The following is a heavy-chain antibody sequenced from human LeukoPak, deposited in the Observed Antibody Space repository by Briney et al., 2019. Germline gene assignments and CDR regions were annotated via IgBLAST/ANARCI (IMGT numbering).Heavy chain of an antibody. CDR2: IYPNGIT. D-gene: IGHD3-22*01. V-gene: IGHV4-4*08. CDR3: ARRAYYDTSGYYPTSGYFDL. CDR1: GGSIFSYY. J-gene: IGHJ2*01. Sequence: SETLCLTCTVSGGSIFSYYWNWIRQPPGKGLEWIGYIYPNGITSYNPSLRSRGTISIATSKNQFSLRLRSVTAADTAIYYCARRAYYDTSGYYPTSGYFDLWGRGTLVTVSS.